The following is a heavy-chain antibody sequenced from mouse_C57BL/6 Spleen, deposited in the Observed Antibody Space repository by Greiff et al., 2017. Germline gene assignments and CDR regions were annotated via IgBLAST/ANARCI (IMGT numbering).Heavy chain of an antibody. CDR3: AGHGAASYWYFDV. CDR2: INSDGGST. J-gene: IGHJ1*03. CDR1: EYEFPSHD. D-gene: IGHD3-3*01. V-gene: IGHV5-2*03. Sequence: EVKLEESGGGLVQPGESLKLSCESNEYEFPSHDMSWVRKTPEKRLELVAAINSDGGSTYYPDTMERRFIISRDNTKKTLYLQMSSLGSEDTAVYYCAGHGAASYWYFDVWGTGTTVTVSS.